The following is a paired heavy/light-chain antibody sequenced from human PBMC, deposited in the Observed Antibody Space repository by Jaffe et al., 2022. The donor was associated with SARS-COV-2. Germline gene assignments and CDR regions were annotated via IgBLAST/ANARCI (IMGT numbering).Light chain of an antibody. CDR2: EVN. V-gene: IGLV2-18*02. Sequence: QSALSQPPSVSGSPGQSLTISCTGTSSDDVRVSWYQQPPGGVPKLIISEVNDRRSGVPDRFSGSKSGNTASLTISGLQAEDEAHYYCSSFISRNTFMFGGGTKLTVL. CDR1: SSDDVR. J-gene: IGLJ3*02. CDR3: SSFISRNTFM.
Heavy chain of an antibody. CDR3: ARVSWTKAWCDP. CDR1: NYSITTDFY. V-gene: IGHV4-38-2*02. J-gene: IGHJ5*02. Sequence: QVQLQESGPGLVKPSETLSLTCTVSNYSITTDFYWGWIRQPPGKGLEWIGNFYFGGNTYYNPSLKSRVSISVDASKNQFSLSLRSLTAADTAVYYCARVSWTKAWCDPWGQGILVTVSS. CDR2: FYFGGNT. D-gene: IGHD6-13*01.